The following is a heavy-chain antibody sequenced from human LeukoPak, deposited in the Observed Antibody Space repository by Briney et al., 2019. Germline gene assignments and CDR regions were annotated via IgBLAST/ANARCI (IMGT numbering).Heavy chain of an antibody. CDR2: ISGSGGST. V-gene: IGHV3-23*01. CDR1: GFTFSSYA. Sequence: GGSLRLSCAASGFTFSSYAMSWVRQAPGKGLEWVSAISGSGGSTYYADSVKGRFTISRDNSKNTLYLQMNSLRAEDTAVYYCARGGYDSSGYYYYFDYWGQGTLVTVSS. J-gene: IGHJ4*02. D-gene: IGHD3-22*01. CDR3: ARGGYDSSGYYYYFDY.